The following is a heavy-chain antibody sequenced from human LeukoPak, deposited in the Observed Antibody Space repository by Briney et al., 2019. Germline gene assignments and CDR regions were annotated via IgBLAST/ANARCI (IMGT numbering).Heavy chain of an antibody. V-gene: IGHV4-59*01. J-gene: IGHJ4*02. D-gene: IGHD6-13*01. Sequence: SETLSLTCTVSGGSISAYYWSWIRQPPGKGLEWIGYIYYSGSTNYNPSLKSRVTISVDTSKNQFSLKLSSVTAADTAVYYCASSIAAAGFDYWGQGTLVTVSS. CDR3: ASSIAAAGFDY. CDR2: IYYSGST. CDR1: GGSISAYY.